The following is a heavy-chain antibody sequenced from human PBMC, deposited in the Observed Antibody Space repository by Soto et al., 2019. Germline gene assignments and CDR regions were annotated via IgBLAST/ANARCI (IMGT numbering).Heavy chain of an antibody. V-gene: IGHV1-8*01. CDR3: AREGGYSYGFDY. CDR1: RYTFTSYD. D-gene: IGHD5-18*01. CDR2: MNPNSGNT. J-gene: IGHJ4*02. Sequence: QVQLVQSGAEVKKPGASVKVSCKASRYTFTSYDINWVRQATGQGLEWMGWMNPNSGNTGYAQKFQGRVTMNRNTYKSTAYMELSSLRYEDTAVYYCAREGGYSYGFDYWGQGTLVTVSS.